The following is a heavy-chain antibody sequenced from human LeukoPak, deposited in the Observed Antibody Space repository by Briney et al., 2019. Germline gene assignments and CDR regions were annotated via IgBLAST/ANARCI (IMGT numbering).Heavy chain of an antibody. CDR2: ISAYNGNT. CDR1: GYTFTSYG. J-gene: IGHJ5*02. D-gene: IGHD3-3*01. Sequence: ASVKVSCKASGYTFTSYGISWVRQAPGQGLEWMGWISAYNGNTNYAQKLQGRVTMTTDTSTSTAYMELRSLRSDDTAVYYCARGPRRITIFGVVAMGFHWFDPWGQGTLVTFSS. CDR3: ARGPRRITIFGVVAMGFHWFDP. V-gene: IGHV1-18*01.